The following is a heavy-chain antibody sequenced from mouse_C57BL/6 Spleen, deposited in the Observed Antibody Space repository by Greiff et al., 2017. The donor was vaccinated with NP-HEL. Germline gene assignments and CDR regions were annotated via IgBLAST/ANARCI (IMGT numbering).Heavy chain of an antibody. J-gene: IGHJ3*01. CDR3: ARLDYYDYDSFAY. CDR1: GYTFTDYY. Sequence: VQLQQSGAELVRPGASVKLSCKASGYTFTDYYINWVKQRPGQGLEWIARIYPGSGNTYYNEKFKGKATLTAEKSSSTAYMQLSSLTSEDSAVYFCARLDYYDYDSFAYWGQGTLVTVSA. D-gene: IGHD2-4*01. V-gene: IGHV1-76*01. CDR2: IYPGSGNT.